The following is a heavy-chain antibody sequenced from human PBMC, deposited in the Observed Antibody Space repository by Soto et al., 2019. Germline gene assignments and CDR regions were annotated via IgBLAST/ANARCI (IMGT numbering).Heavy chain of an antibody. D-gene: IGHD3-22*01. CDR2: ISNSGVRT. J-gene: IGHJ4*02. CDR1: GFTFSSYA. V-gene: IGHV3-23*01. CDR3: ARSAYYYDSSGYYYAYYFDY. Sequence: PGGSLRLSCAASGFTFSSYAMSWVRQAPGKGLEWVSFISNSGVRTFYADSVKGRFTISRDNSKNTLYLQMNSLRAEDTAVYYCARSAYYYDSSGYYYAYYFDYWGKGTLVTVSS.